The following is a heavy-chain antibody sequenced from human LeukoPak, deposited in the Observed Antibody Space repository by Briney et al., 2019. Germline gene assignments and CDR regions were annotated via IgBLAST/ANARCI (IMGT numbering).Heavy chain of an antibody. CDR3: ARITDGYNSDYFDY. J-gene: IGHJ4*02. Sequence: SVKVSCKASGGTFSSYAISWVRQAPGQGLEWMGRIIPILGIANYAQKFQGRVTITADKSTSTAYMELSSLRSEDTAVYYCARITDGYNSDYFDYWGQGTLVTVSS. V-gene: IGHV1-69*04. CDR1: GGTFSSYA. CDR2: IIPILGIA. D-gene: IGHD5-24*01.